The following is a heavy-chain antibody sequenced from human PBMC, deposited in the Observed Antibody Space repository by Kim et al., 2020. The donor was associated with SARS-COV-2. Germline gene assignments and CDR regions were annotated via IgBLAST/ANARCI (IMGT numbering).Heavy chain of an antibody. Sequence: NPSPSSRLTISVDPSTNQFSRKLSSVTAADTAVYYCARTSTVTPDWYFDLWGRGTLVTVSS. J-gene: IGHJ2*01. V-gene: IGHV4-39*01. D-gene: IGHD4-17*01. CDR3: ARTSTVTPDWYFDL.